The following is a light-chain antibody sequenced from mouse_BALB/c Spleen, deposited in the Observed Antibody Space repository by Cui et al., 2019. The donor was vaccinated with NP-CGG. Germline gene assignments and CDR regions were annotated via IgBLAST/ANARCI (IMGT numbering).Light chain of an antibody. CDR3: ALWYSNHWV. CDR1: TGAVTTSNY. J-gene: IGLJ1*01. Sequence: QAVVTQESAFTTSPGETVTLTCRSSTGAVTTSNYANWVQEKADHLFTGLIGGTNNRAPGVPARFSGSLIGDKAALTITGAQTEDEATYFCALWYSNHWVFGGGTKLTVL. V-gene: IGLV1*01. CDR2: GTN.